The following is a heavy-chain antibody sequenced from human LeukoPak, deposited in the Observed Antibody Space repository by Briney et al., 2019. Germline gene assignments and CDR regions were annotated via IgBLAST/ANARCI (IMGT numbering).Heavy chain of an antibody. V-gene: IGHV3-23*01. J-gene: IGHJ6*03. CDR3: ARGLLYDMSYYYMDV. CDR1: GLTFSSYG. D-gene: IGHD3-16*01. Sequence: GGSLRLSCAASGLTFSSYGMSWVRQAPGRGLEWVSAISTTGGTTYYADSVRGRFTISRDNAKNSLYLQMNSLRAEDTAVYYCARGLLYDMSYYYMDVWGSGTTVTVSS. CDR2: ISTTGGTT.